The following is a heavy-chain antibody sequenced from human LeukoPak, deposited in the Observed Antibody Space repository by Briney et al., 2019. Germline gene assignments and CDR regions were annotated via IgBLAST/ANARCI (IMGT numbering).Heavy chain of an antibody. V-gene: IGHV3-30*02. Sequence: GGSLRLSCAASGFTFSSHGIHWVRQAPGKGLEWVTLIRYDGSKTYYADSVKGRFTGSRDTSKNTFYLEMNSLRAEDTAVYYCAKGGDGSVWTWWTWGQGTLVTVSS. CDR1: GFTFSSHG. J-gene: IGHJ5*02. D-gene: IGHD6-19*01. CDR2: IRYDGSKT. CDR3: AKGGDGSVWTWWT.